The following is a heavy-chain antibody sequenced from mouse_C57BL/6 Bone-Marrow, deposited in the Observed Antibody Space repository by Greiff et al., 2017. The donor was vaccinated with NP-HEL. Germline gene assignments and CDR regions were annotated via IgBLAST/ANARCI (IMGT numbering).Heavy chain of an antibody. V-gene: IGHV14-4*01. CDR3: TRRTTGGD. CDR1: GFNIKDDY. Sequence: VQLQQSGAELVRPGASVKLSCTASGFNIKDDYMHWVKQRPEQGLEWIGWIDPENGDTEYASKFQGKATITADTSSNTAYLQLSSLTSEDTAVYDCTRRTTGGDWGQGTTLTVSS. D-gene: IGHD5-5*01. CDR2: IDPENGDT. J-gene: IGHJ2*01.